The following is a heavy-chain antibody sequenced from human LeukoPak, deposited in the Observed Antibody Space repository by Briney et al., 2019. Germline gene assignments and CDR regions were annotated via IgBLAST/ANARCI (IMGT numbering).Heavy chain of an antibody. J-gene: IGHJ3*02. CDR3: ARPHYDILTGYFNDAFDI. Sequence: SETLSLTCAVYGGSFSGYYWSWIRQPSGKGLEWIGEINHSGSTNYNPSLKSRVTISVDTSKNQFSLKLSSVTAADTAVYYCARPHYDILTGYFNDAFDIWGQGTMVTVSS. CDR1: GGSFSGYY. V-gene: IGHV4-34*01. D-gene: IGHD3-9*01. CDR2: INHSGST.